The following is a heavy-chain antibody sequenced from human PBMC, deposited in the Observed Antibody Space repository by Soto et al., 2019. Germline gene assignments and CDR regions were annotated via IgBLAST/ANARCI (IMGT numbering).Heavy chain of an antibody. J-gene: IGHJ4*02. V-gene: IGHV3-30*18. Sequence: GGSLRLSCAASGFTFSSYGMHWVRQAPGKGLEWVAVISYDGSNKYYADSVKGRFTISRDNSKNTLYLQMNSLRAEDTAVYDCAKSLYYYDSSGLFDYWGQGTLVTVSS. CDR1: GFTFSSYG. CDR2: ISYDGSNK. CDR3: AKSLYYYDSSGLFDY. D-gene: IGHD3-22*01.